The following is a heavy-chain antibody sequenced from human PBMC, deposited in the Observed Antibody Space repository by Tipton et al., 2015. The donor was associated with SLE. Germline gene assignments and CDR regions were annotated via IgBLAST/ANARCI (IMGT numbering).Heavy chain of an antibody. CDR1: GGSISSGSYY. CDR2: IYTSGST. Sequence: TLSLTCTVSGGSISSGSYYWSWIRQPAGKGLEWIGRIYTSGSTNYNPSLKSRVTISVDTSKNQFSLKLSSVTAADTAVYYCARGSYDSSGHFDYWGQGTLVTVSS. V-gene: IGHV4-61*02. D-gene: IGHD3-22*01. J-gene: IGHJ4*02. CDR3: ARGSYDSSGHFDY.